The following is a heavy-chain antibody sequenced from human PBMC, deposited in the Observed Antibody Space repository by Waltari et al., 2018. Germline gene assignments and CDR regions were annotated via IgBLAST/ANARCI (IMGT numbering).Heavy chain of an antibody. J-gene: IGHJ6*03. CDR3: ANVEVTGPGTVTKLYYMDV. CDR1: GFTFSSYG. Sequence: QVQLVESGGGVVQPGRSLRLSCAASGFTFSSYGMHWVRQAPGKGLEWVAVISYDGSNKYYADSVKGRFTISRDNSKNTLYLQMNSLRAEDTAVYYCANVEVTGPGTVTKLYYMDVWGKGTTVTVSS. V-gene: IGHV3-30*18. CDR2: ISYDGSNK. D-gene: IGHD2-15*01.